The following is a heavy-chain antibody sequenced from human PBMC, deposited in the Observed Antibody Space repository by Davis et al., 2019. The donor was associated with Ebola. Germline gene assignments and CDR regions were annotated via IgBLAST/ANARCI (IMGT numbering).Heavy chain of an antibody. D-gene: IGHD6-25*01. CDR3: ARQRSIRSGGMDV. CDR2: IYPGVYPGGSNP. Sequence: GGSLRLSCKGSGYSFTSYWIGWVRQMPGRGLEWMGIIYPGVYPGGSNPEYSPSFQGQVAISVDKSISTAYLQLNSLKASDTAIYYCARQRSIRSGGMDVWGQGTTVTVSS. J-gene: IGHJ6*02. V-gene: IGHV5-51*01. CDR1: GYSFTSYW.